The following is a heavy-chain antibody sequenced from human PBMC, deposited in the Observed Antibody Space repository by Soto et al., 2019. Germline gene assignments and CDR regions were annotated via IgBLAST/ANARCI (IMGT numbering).Heavy chain of an antibody. CDR2: ISWNSGSI. Sequence: GGSLRLSCAASVFTFDDYAMHWVRQAPGKGLEWVSGISWNSGSIGYADSVKGRFTISRDNAKNSLYLQMNSLRAEDTALYYCAKDRGAAVAHAFDIWGQGTMVTVSS. D-gene: IGHD6-19*01. CDR3: AKDRGAAVAHAFDI. CDR1: VFTFDDYA. J-gene: IGHJ3*02. V-gene: IGHV3-9*01.